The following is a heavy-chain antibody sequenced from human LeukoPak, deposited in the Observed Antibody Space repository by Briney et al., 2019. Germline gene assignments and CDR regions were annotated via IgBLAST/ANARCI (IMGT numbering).Heavy chain of an antibody. CDR3: ARRFGELLSHAFDI. V-gene: IGHV1-8*03. D-gene: IGHD3-10*01. J-gene: IGHJ3*02. Sequence: GASVKVSCKTSGYTFTSYDINWERQGTGPGHEWMGWVNPNSDNTGYAQKFQGRVTITRNTSISTAYMELSSLRSEDTAVYYCARRFGELLSHAFDIWGQGTMVTVSS. CDR2: VNPNSDNT. CDR1: GYTFTSYD.